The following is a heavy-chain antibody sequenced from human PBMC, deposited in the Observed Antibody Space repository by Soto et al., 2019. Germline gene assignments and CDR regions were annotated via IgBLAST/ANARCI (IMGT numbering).Heavy chain of an antibody. CDR1: GFTFSNAW. D-gene: IGHD3-3*01. V-gene: IGHV3-15*01. Sequence: GGSLRLSCAASGFTFSNAWMSWVRQAPGKGLEWVGRIKSKTDGGTTDYAAPVKGRFTISRDDSKNTLYLQMNSLKTEDTAVYYCTFSDFWSGYPVSYYYYGMDVWGQVTTGTVSS. CDR3: TFSDFWSGYPVSYYYYGMDV. J-gene: IGHJ6*02. CDR2: IKSKTDGGTT.